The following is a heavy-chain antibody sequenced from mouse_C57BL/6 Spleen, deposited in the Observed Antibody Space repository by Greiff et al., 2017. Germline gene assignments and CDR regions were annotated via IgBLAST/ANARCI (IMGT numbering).Heavy chain of an antibody. D-gene: IGHD1-1*01. J-gene: IGHJ2*01. CDR3: ARGGSITTVVATNYFDY. V-gene: IGHV1-9*01. CDR2: ILPGSGST. Sequence: VQLQESGAELMKPGASVKLSCKATGYTFTGYWIEWVKQRPGHGLEWIGEILPGSGSTNYNEKFKGKATFTADTSSNTAYMQLSSLTTEDSAIYYCARGGSITTVVATNYFDYWGQGTTLTVSS. CDR1: GYTFTGYW.